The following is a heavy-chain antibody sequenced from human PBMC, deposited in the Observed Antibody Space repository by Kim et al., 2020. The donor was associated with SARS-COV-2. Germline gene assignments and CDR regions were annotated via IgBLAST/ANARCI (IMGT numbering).Heavy chain of an antibody. CDR3: AKMRASSSWNRNWYFDL. CDR2: IIPMFGTT. D-gene: IGHD6-13*01. Sequence: SVKVSCKASGGTVSFYSISWVRQAPGQGLEWMGGIIPMFGTTNYAQNFQGRLSITADVSTTTTYMELNSLRSEDTAIYYCAKMRASSSWNRNWYFDLWGRGTLVTVSS. V-gene: IGHV1-69*13. J-gene: IGHJ2*01. CDR1: GGTVSFYS.